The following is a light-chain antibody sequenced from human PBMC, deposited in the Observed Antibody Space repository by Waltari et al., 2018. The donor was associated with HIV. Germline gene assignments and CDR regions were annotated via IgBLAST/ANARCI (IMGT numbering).Light chain of an antibody. CDR1: SSNIGDDYD. V-gene: IGLV1-40*01. J-gene: IGLJ3*02. Sequence: QSLLTQPPSVSGAPGQNVTISCTGSSSNIGDDYDIHWYQQLPGTAPKLLIYFNNNRPAGVPDRFSGSKSGTSASLAITGLQAEDEADYYCQSYDSRVFGGGTKLTVL. CDR3: QSYDSRV. CDR2: FNN.